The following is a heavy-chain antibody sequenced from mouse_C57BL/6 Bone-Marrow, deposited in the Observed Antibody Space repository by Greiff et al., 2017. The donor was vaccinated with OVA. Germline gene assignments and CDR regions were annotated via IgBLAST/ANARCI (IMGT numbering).Heavy chain of an antibody. V-gene: IGHV5-17*01. D-gene: IGHD2-4*01. CDR2: ISSGSSTI. CDR3: ARKDYDLDY. CDR1: GFTFSDYG. J-gene: IGHJ2*01. Sequence: EVKLMESGGGLVKPGGSLTLSCAASGFTFSDYGMHWVRQAPVKGLEWVAYISSGSSTISYADTVKGRFTISRDNAKNTLFLKMTSLRSEDKAMYYCARKDYDLDYWGQGTTLTVSS.